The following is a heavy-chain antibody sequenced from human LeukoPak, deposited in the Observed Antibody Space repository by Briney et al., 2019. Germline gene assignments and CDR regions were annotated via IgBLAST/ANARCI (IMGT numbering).Heavy chain of an antibody. CDR2: ISRSGTNI. CDR1: GFTFRSYA. Sequence: GGSLRLSCAASGFTFRSYAMSWIRQAPGKGLEWVATISRSGTNIYYADSVQGRFTISRDSSTNTLYLQMNNLRAEDTAVYYCAKRLVGASQGVDYWGQGTLVTVSS. D-gene: IGHD1-26*01. J-gene: IGHJ4*02. CDR3: AKRLVGASQGVDY. V-gene: IGHV3-23*01.